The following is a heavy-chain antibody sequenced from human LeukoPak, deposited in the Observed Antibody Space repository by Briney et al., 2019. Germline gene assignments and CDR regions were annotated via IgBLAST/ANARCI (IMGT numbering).Heavy chain of an antibody. D-gene: IGHD4-17*01. J-gene: IGHJ4*02. CDR3: ASSPYGFPYYFDC. CDR2: IYSGGST. CDR1: GFTVSSNY. V-gene: IGHV3-66*01. Sequence: GGSLRLSCAASGFTVSSNYMSWVRQAPGKGLEWVSIIYSGGSTYYADSVKGRFTISRDNSKNTLYLQMNSLRADDTAVFYCASSPYGFPYYFDCWGQGTLVTVSS.